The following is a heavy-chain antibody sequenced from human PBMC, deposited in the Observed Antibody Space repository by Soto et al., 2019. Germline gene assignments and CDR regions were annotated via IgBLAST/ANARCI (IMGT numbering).Heavy chain of an antibody. D-gene: IGHD6-13*01. CDR3: AKCYGSIWYGLDF. Sequence: GASVNVSCKTSGYTFSSFGISWVRQAPGQGFEWMGWISVYNGNKKYAQKFQGRVTMTTDTSTNTAYMELTGLRSDDTAIYYCAKCYGSIWYGLDFRGQGTPVTVSS. J-gene: IGHJ4*02. CDR2: ISVYNGNK. CDR1: GYTFSSFG. V-gene: IGHV1-18*01.